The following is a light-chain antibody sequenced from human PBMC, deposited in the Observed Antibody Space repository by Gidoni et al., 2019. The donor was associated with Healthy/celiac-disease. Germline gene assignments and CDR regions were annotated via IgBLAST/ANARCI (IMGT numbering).Light chain of an antibody. CDR3: QQRSNWPPWT. Sequence: DIMLTHSPAPLSLSPGERATLSCRASQSVSSYLAWYQQKPGQAPRLLIYDASNRATGIPARFSGSGSGTDFTLTISSLEPEDFAVYYCQQRSNWPPWTFGEGTKVEI. J-gene: IGKJ1*01. CDR1: QSVSSY. CDR2: DAS. V-gene: IGKV3-11*01.